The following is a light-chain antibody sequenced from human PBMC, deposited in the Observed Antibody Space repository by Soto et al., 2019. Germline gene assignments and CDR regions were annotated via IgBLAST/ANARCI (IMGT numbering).Light chain of an antibody. J-gene: IGKJ1*01. CDR1: QSISTY. CDR2: AAS. CDR3: QQSYAAPRT. Sequence: DIQMTQSPSSLSASVGDRVTITCRASQSISTYLNWYQQKPGKAPNLLIYAASSLQSGVPSRFSGSGSGTDFTLAISSLQPEDFATYYCQQSYAAPRTFGQGTKVAIK. V-gene: IGKV1-39*01.